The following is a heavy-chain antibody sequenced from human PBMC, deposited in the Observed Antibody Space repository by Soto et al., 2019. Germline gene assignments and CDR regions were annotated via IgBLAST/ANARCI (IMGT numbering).Heavy chain of an antibody. Sequence: GGSLRLSCAASGFTFSGSAMHWVRQASGKGLEWVGRIRSKANSYATAYAASGKGRFTISRDDSKNTAYLQMNSLKTEDTAVYYCTSQVDYYGSGSYYPFDYWGQGTLVTVSS. D-gene: IGHD3-10*01. CDR3: TSQVDYYGSGSYYPFDY. CDR2: IRSKANSYAT. CDR1: GFTFSGSA. J-gene: IGHJ4*02. V-gene: IGHV3-73*01.